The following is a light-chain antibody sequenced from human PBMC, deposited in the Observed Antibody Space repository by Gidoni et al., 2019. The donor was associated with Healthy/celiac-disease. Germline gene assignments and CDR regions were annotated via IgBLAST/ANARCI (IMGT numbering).Light chain of an antibody. CDR2: EVS. CDR3: SSYAGSNNPPYV. V-gene: IGLV2-8*01. J-gene: IGLJ1*01. Sequence: QSALTQPPSASGSPGQSVTISCTGTSSDVGGYNYVSWYQQHPGKAPKLMIYEVSKRPSGVPVRFSGSKSGNTASLTVSGLQAEDEADYYCSSYAGSNNPPYVFGTGTKVTVL. CDR1: SSDVGGYNY.